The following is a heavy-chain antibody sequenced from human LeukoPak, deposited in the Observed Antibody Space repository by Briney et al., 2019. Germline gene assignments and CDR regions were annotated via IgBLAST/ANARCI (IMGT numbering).Heavy chain of an antibody. Sequence: SETLSLTCTVSGYSISSGYYWGWIRQPPGKGLEWIGSIYHSGSTYYNPSLKSRVTISVDTSKHQFSLKLSSVTAADTAVYYCARAVGATLVDYWGQGTLVTVSS. D-gene: IGHD1-26*01. V-gene: IGHV4-38-2*02. CDR2: IYHSGST. CDR3: ARAVGATLVDY. CDR1: GYSISSGYY. J-gene: IGHJ4*02.